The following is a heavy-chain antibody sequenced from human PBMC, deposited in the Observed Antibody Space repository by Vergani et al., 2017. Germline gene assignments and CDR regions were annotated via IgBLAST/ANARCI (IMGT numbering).Heavy chain of an antibody. CDR2: IYYSGST. CDR3: ARDTPYPYYYGMDV. D-gene: IGHD2-2*02. V-gene: IGHV4-34*11. CDR1: GGSFSSYY. J-gene: IGHJ6*02. Sequence: QVQLQQWGAGLLKPSETLSLTCAVYGGSFSSYYWSWIRQPPGKGLEWIGYIYYSGSTNYNPSLKSRVTISVDTSKNQFSLKLSSVTAADTAVYYCARDTPYPYYYGMDVWGQGTTVTVSS.